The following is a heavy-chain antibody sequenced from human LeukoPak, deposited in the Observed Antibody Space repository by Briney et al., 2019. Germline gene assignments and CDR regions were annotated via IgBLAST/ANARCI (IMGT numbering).Heavy chain of an antibody. Sequence: GGSLRLSCTVSGFIFSDYYMSWIRQAPGKGLEWVSHISSSGSTKNYADSVKGRFTMSRDNAEKSLFLQMSSLRVEDTAIYYCARTPAAAGLSRVFDYWGQGTLVTVSS. CDR2: ISSSGSTK. CDR3: ARTPAAAGLSRVFDY. CDR1: GFIFSDYY. J-gene: IGHJ4*02. V-gene: IGHV3-11*04. D-gene: IGHD6-13*01.